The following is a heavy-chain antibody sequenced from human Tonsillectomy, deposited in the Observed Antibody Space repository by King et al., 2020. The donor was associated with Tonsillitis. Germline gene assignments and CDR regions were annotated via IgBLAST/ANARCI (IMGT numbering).Heavy chain of an antibody. J-gene: IGHJ3*02. CDR3: ARDYYSSDRGVDAFDI. Sequence: VQLVESGGGLVKPGGSLRLSGAASGFTFSSYTMNWVRQAPGKGLECVSSISVSRTSISYADSVKGRFTIARDDAKNSLYLQMNSLRAEDTAVYYCARDYYSSDRGVDAFDIWGQGTMVTVSS. CDR2: ISVSRTSI. CDR1: GFTFSSYT. V-gene: IGHV3-21*01. D-gene: IGHD3-10*01.